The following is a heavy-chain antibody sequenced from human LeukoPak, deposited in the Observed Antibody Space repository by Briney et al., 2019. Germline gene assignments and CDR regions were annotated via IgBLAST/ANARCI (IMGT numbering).Heavy chain of an antibody. V-gene: IGHV3-66*01. D-gene: IGHD3-10*02. CDR3: AELGITMIGGV. J-gene: IGHJ6*04. CDR1: GFTVSSNS. Sequence: PGGSLRLSCTVSGFTVSSNSMTWVRQAPGKGLEWVSLIYSGGSTYYADSVKGKFTISRDNAKNSLYLQMNSLRAEDTAVYYCAELGITMIGGVWGKGTTVTISS. CDR2: IYSGGST.